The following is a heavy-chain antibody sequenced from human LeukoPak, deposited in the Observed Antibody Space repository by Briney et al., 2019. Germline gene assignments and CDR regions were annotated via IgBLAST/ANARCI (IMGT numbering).Heavy chain of an antibody. D-gene: IGHD3-3*01. V-gene: IGHV1-69*13. CDR2: IIPIFGTA. CDR1: GGTFSSYA. J-gene: IGHJ5*02. Sequence: ASVKVSCKASGGTFSSYAISWVRQAPGQGLEWMGGIIPIFGTANYAQKFQGRVTITADESTSTAYMELSSLRSEDTAVYYCARDQITIFGVARYNWFDPWGQGTLVTVSS. CDR3: ARDQITIFGVARYNWFDP.